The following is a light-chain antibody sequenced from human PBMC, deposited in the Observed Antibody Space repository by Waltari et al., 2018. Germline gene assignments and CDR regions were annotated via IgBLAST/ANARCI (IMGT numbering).Light chain of an antibody. J-gene: IGLJ3*02. CDR1: SGHSGNI. CDR2: VNSDGSH. CDR3: QTGGHGTWV. V-gene: IGLV4-69*01. Sequence: QLVLTQSPSASASLAASVTLTCTLSSGHSGNIIQCHHQQPEKGPRYLMEVNSDGSHSKGDEIPDRFSGSSSGAERYLTISSGQSEDEADYYCQTGGHGTWVFGGGTTLTVL.